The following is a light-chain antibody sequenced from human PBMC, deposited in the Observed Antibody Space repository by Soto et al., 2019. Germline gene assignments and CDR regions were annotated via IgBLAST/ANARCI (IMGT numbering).Light chain of an antibody. J-gene: IGLJ2*01. Sequence: QSVLTQPASVSGSPGQSITISCTGTSSDVGGYNYVSWYQQHPGKAPKLIIYDVTNRPSGVSNRFSGSKSGNTASLTISGLQAADEADYYCSSYTSISTLVFGGGTQLTVL. CDR1: SSDVGGYNY. CDR2: DVT. V-gene: IGLV2-14*01. CDR3: SSYTSISTLV.